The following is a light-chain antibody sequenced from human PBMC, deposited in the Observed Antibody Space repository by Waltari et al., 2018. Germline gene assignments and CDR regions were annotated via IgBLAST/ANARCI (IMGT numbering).Light chain of an antibody. CDR3: HQYGSSPHT. J-gene: IGKJ4*01. CDR2: AAS. V-gene: IGKV1-12*01. Sequence: DIQMTQSPTSVSASVGDRVTSTCRASQDILSWLAWYQQKPGKAPKLLISAASGLESGVPSRFSGRGSGTDFTLTISGLEPEDFAVYHCHQYGSSPHTFGGGTKVEIE. CDR1: QDILSW.